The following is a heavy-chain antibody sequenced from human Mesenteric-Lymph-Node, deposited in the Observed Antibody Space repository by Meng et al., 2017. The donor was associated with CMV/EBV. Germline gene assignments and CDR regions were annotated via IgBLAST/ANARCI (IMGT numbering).Heavy chain of an antibody. V-gene: IGHV1-46*01. CDR2: INPSGGST. Sequence: ASVKVSCKASGYTFTSDYIHWVRQAPGQGLEWMGIINPSGGSTSYAQKFQGRVTMTRDTSTSTVNMEVSSLRSEDTAVYYCARDRCSSTSCYEYYFDYWGQGTLVTVSS. D-gene: IGHD2-2*01. CDR3: ARDRCSSTSCYEYYFDY. CDR1: GYTFTSDY. J-gene: IGHJ4*02.